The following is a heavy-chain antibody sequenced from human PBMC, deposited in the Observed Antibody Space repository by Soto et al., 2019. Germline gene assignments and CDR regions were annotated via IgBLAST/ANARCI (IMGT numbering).Heavy chain of an antibody. V-gene: IGHV1-69*01. CDR2: IIPLFGTT. J-gene: IGHJ6*02. Sequence: QVQVVQSGVEVRRPGSSVKVSCKASGDTFKNCVISWVRQAPGQGLEWMGGIIPLFGTTDFAQRFQGRLTITTDESTTTAYMELSRLRSEDTATYSCAAELGFGKLSVVWGQGTTVIVSS. CDR1: GDTFKNCV. D-gene: IGHD3-10*01. CDR3: AAELGFGKLSVV.